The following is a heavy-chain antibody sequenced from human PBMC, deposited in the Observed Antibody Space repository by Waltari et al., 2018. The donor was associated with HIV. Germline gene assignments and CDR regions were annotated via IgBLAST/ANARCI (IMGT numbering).Heavy chain of an antibody. V-gene: IGHV4-30-4*08. CDR2: IFDTAGS. J-gene: IGHJ6*02. Sequence: VQLQESGPGLVKPSQTLSLSCSVSGGSVSTGDYYWTWVRQSPGKGLEWIGQIFDTAGSYYNPALNNRGSTSLDKANNRVSLRLTSVTAADTAVYYCSRGGRTAAAYFGMDVWGPGTTVIVAS. D-gene: IGHD6-25*01. CDR1: GGSVSTGDYY. CDR3: SRGGRTAAAYFGMDV.